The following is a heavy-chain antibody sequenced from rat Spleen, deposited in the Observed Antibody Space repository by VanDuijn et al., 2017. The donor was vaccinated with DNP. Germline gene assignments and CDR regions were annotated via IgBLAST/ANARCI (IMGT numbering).Heavy chain of an antibody. CDR1: GFTFNNYW. D-gene: IGHD1-2*01. Sequence: EVQLVESGGDLVQPGRSLKVSCVVSGFTFNNYWMTWIRQVPGKGLEWVASITTSGDSTSSPDSVQGRFTISRVNAQSTLYLQMTSLRSEDTATYYCATSTGAYWGQGTLVTVSS. CDR3: ATSTGAY. V-gene: IGHV5-31*01. CDR2: ITTSGDST. J-gene: IGHJ3*01.